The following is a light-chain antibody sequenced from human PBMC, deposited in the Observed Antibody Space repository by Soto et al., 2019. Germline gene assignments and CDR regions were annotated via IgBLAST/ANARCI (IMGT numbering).Light chain of an antibody. Sequence: SYELTQPPSVSVSPGQTASITCSGDKLGSKYTCWYQQKPGQSPVLVIYQDYKRPSGIPERFAGSNSGNTATLTISGTQSMDEADDYCQAWDRSTVVFGGGTKVTVL. V-gene: IGLV3-1*01. CDR2: QDY. CDR1: KLGSKY. J-gene: IGLJ2*01. CDR3: QAWDRSTVV.